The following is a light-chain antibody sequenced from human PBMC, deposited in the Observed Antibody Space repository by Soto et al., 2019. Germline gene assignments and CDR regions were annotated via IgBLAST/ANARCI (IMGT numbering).Light chain of an antibody. Sequence: QSVLAQPPSASGTPGQRVTISCSGGSSNIGSNIVNWYQQLPGTAPKLLMYSNNQRPSGVPDRFSGSRSDTSASLAISGLQSEDDADYYCATWDDSLNGVVFGGGTKLTVL. CDR2: SNN. CDR1: SSNIGSNI. J-gene: IGLJ2*01. CDR3: ATWDDSLNGVV. V-gene: IGLV1-44*01.